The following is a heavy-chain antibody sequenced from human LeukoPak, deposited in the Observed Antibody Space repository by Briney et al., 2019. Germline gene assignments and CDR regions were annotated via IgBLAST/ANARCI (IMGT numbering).Heavy chain of an antibody. J-gene: IGHJ4*02. CDR2: IIPIFGTA. Sequence: GSSVKVSCKASGGTFSSYAISWVRQAPGQGLEWMGGIIPIFGTANYAQKFQGRVTITADESTSTAYMELSSLRSEDTAVYYCATTLREYCSSTSCYSATFDYWGQGTLVTVSS. CDR1: GGTFSSYA. CDR3: ATTLREYCSSTSCYSATFDY. D-gene: IGHD2-2*01. V-gene: IGHV1-69*13.